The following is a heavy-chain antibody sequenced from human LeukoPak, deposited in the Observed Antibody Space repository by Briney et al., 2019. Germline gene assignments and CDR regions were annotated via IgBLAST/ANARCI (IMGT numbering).Heavy chain of an antibody. CDR3: AREILRFDI. V-gene: IGHV7-4-1*02. Sequence: ASVKVSCKASGYSFNSQGMNWVRQAPGQGLEWMGWINTDSGNPTYAQGFTGRFVFSLDSSVSTAYLQVSNLMPEDTAKYYCAREILRFDIWGQGTMVIVSS. CDR1: GYSFNSQG. CDR2: INTDSGNP. J-gene: IGHJ3*02.